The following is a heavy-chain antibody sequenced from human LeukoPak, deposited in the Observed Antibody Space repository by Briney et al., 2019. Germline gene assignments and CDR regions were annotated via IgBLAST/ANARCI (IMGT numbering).Heavy chain of an antibody. CDR3: AREKKDVLRYFDWTMYYFDY. V-gene: IGHV4-4*07. CDR2: IYISGST. Sequence: SETLSLTCTVSGGFISSYYWSWIRQPAGKGLEWIGRIYISGSTNYNPSLKSRVTISVDTSKNQFSLKLSSVTAADTAVYYCAREKKDVLRYFDWTMYYFDYWGQGTLVTVSS. D-gene: IGHD3-9*01. J-gene: IGHJ4*02. CDR1: GGFISSYY.